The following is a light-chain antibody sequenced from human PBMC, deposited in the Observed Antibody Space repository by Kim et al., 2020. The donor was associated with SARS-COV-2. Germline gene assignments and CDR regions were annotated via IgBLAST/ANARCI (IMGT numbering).Light chain of an antibody. V-gene: IGKV1-27*01. CDR1: QSISNY. CDR2: AAS. Sequence: SASVGDRVTITCRASQSISNYLAWYQQKPGKVPKLLIYAASTVQSGVPSRFSGSGSGTDFTLTISSLQPEDVATYYCQKYNNAPYTFGQGTKLEI. CDR3: QKYNNAPYT. J-gene: IGKJ2*01.